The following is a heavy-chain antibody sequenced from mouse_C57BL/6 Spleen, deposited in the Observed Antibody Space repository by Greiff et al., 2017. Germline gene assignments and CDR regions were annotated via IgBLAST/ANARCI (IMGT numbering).Heavy chain of an antibody. J-gene: IGHJ1*03. CDR3: ARGTVEGGYFDV. Sequence: QVQLKESGAELVRPGTSVKVSCKASGYAFTNYLIEWVKQRPGQGLEWIGVINPGSGGTNYNEKFKGKATLTADESSSTAYMQLSSLTSEDSAVYFCARGTVEGGYFDVWGTGTTVTVSS. D-gene: IGHD1-1*01. V-gene: IGHV1-54*01. CDR2: INPGSGGT. CDR1: GYAFTNYL.